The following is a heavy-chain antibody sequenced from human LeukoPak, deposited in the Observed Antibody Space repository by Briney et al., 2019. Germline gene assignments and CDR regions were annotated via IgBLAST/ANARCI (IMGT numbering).Heavy chain of an antibody. V-gene: IGHV3-21*01. CDR1: GFTSSSYS. CDR2: ISSSSSYI. Sequence: PGGSLRLSCAASGFTSSSYSMNWVRQAPGKGLEWVSSISSSSSYICYADSVKGRFTISRDNAKNSLYLQMNSLRAEDTAVYYCARSFLSIAAAATDYWGQGTLVTVSS. CDR3: ARSFLSIAAAATDY. J-gene: IGHJ4*02. D-gene: IGHD6-13*01.